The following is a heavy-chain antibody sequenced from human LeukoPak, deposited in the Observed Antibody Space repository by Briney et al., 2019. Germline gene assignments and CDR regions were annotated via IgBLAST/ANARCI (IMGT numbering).Heavy chain of an antibody. J-gene: IGHJ4*02. D-gene: IGHD2-2*01. V-gene: IGHV3-33*01. Sequence: PGGSLRLSCAASGFTFSSYGMHWVRQAPGKGLEWVAVIWYDGSNKYYANSVKGRFTISRDNSKNTLYLQMNSLRAEDTAVYYCARDLEIYCLGTNCFDFVYWGQGTLVTVSS. CDR2: IWYDGSNK. CDR3: ARDLEIYCLGTNCFDFVY. CDR1: GFTFSSYG.